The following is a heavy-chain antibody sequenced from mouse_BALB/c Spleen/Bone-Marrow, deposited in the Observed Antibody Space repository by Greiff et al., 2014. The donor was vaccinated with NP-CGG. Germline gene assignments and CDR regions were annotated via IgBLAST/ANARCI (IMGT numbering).Heavy chain of an antibody. V-gene: IGHV7-3*02. CDR3: ARYDGYSDNAMDY. CDR2: ISNKANGYTT. CDR1: GFTFTDYY. Sequence: DVKLVESGGGLVQPGSSLRLSCATSGFTFTDYYMNWVRQPPGKALEWLVFISNKANGYTTEFSASVKGRFTISRDNSQSILYLQMNTLRAEDSATYYCARYDGYSDNAMDYWGQGTSVTVSS. J-gene: IGHJ4*01. D-gene: IGHD2-3*01.